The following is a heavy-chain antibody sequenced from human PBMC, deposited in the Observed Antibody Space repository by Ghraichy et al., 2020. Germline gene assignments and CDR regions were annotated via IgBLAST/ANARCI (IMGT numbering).Heavy chain of an antibody. J-gene: IGHJ4*02. CDR1: GDHLTTFG. Sequence: ASVKVSCKICGDHLTTFGISWERLSPGQGLEWKGWISAYNGATSFGQKFQDRITLTTDTSTGTAYMDLRSLKSDDTAVYYCATVSSRFDYGAVTHRDYWGQGSLVTVSS. V-gene: IGHV1-18*01. CDR3: ATVSSRFDYGAVTHRDY. D-gene: IGHD4-17*01. CDR2: ISAYNGAT.